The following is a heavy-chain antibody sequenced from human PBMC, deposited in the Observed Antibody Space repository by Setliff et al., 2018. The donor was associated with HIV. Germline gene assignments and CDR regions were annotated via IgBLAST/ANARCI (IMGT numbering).Heavy chain of an antibody. D-gene: IGHD3-16*01. V-gene: IGHV4-38-2*01. CDR2: IYARGST. CDR1: GYAISSGYY. J-gene: IGHJ3*02. CDR3: ARHGARKDVYPDPFDI. Sequence: SETLFLTCAVSGYAISSGYYWGWIRRPPGKGLEWIGSIYARGSTYYNPSLKSRVTISVDTSKDQFSLKLSSVTAVDTAVYYCARHGARKDVYPDPFDIWGQGTMVTV.